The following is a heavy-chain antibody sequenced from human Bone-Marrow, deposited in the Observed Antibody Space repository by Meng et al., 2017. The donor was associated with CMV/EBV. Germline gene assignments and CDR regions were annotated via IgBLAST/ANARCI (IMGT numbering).Heavy chain of an antibody. CDR1: GFTFSSYE. CDR2: IKQDGSEK. Sequence: GESLKISCAASGFTFSSYEMNWVRQAPGKGLEWVANIKQDGSEKYYVDSVKGRFTISRDNAKNSLYLQMNSLRAEDTAVYYCARDRYCSSTSCYYYYGMDVWGQGTTVTVSS. J-gene: IGHJ6*02. V-gene: IGHV3-7*01. D-gene: IGHD2-2*01. CDR3: ARDRYCSSTSCYYYYGMDV.